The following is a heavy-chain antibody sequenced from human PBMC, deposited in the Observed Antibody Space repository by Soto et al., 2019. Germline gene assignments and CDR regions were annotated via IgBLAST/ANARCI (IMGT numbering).Heavy chain of an antibody. V-gene: IGHV3-30*18. Sequence: LRLSYTASGFTFRSYDMHWVREAPGKGLEWVAVISYDGSNKYYADSVKGRFTISRDNSKNTLYLQMNSLRAEDAAVYYCAKDPVAGVFDYWGQGTLVTVSS. CDR3: AKDPVAGVFDY. CDR2: ISYDGSNK. D-gene: IGHD2-15*01. CDR1: GFTFRSYD. J-gene: IGHJ4*02.